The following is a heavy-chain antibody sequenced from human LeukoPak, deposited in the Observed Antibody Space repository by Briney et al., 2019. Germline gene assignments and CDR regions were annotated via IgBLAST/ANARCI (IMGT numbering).Heavy chain of an antibody. J-gene: IGHJ4*02. D-gene: IGHD3-3*01. CDR2: IYTSGST. CDR3: ARVGPLLRFLEWLSSYYFDY. V-gene: IGHV4-4*07. Sequence: SETLSLTCTVSGGSISSYYWSWIRQPAGKGLEWIGRIYTSGSTNYNPSLKSRVTMSVDTSKNQFSLKLSSVTAADTAVYYCARVGPLLRFLEWLSSYYFDYWGQGTLVTVSS. CDR1: GGSISSYY.